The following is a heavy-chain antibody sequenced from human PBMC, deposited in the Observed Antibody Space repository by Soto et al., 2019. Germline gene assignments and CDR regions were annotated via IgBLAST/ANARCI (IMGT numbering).Heavy chain of an antibody. CDR1: GYTFTSYG. CDR2: ISAYNGNT. J-gene: IGHJ6*02. CDR3: ARTDHPMTTVRVAYYYGMDV. V-gene: IGHV1-18*04. Sequence: ASVKVSCKASGYTFTSYGISWVRQAPGQGLEWMGWISAYNGNTNYAQKLQGRVTMTTDTSTSTAYMELRSLRSDDTAVYYCARTDHPMTTVRVAYYYGMDVWGQGTTVTVS. D-gene: IGHD4-4*01.